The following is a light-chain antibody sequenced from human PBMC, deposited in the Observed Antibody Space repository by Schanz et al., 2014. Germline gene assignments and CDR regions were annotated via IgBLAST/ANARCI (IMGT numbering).Light chain of an antibody. CDR1: QSVSSSY. CDR2: GAS. Sequence: EIVLTQSPGTLSLSPGDRATLSCRASQSVSSSYLAWYQQKPGQAPRLLICGASSRATGIPDRFSGSGSGTDFTLTISRLEPEDFAVYYCQQCGSSRWTFGQGTKVEIK. V-gene: IGKV3-20*01. CDR3: QQCGSSRWT. J-gene: IGKJ1*01.